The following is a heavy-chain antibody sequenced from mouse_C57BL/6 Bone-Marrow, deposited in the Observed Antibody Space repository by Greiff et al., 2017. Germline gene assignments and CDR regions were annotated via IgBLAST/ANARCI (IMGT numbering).Heavy chain of an antibody. J-gene: IGHJ4*01. CDR2: IHPNSGST. V-gene: IGHV1-64*01. CDR3: ARDSNYRTVYAMDY. CDR1: GYTFTSYW. Sequence: VKLQQPGAELVKPGASVKLSCKASGYTFTSYWMHWVKQRPGQGLEWIGMIHPNSGSTNYNEKFKSKATLTVDKSSSTAYMQLSSLTSEDSAVYYCARDSNYRTVYAMDYWGQGTSVTVSS. D-gene: IGHD2-5*01.